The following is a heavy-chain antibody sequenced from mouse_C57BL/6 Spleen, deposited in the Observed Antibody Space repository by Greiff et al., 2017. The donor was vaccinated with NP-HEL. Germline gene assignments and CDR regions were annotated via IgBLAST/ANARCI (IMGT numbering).Heavy chain of an antibody. Sequence: QVHVKQPGTELVKPGASVKLSCKASGYTFTSYWMHWVKQRPGQGLEWIGNINPSNGGTNYNEKFKSKATLTVDQSSSTAYMQLSSLTSEDSAVYYCARDGNTWFAYWGQGTLVTVSA. V-gene: IGHV1-53*01. CDR3: ARDGNTWFAY. J-gene: IGHJ3*01. D-gene: IGHD2-1*01. CDR2: INPSNGGT. CDR1: GYTFTSYW.